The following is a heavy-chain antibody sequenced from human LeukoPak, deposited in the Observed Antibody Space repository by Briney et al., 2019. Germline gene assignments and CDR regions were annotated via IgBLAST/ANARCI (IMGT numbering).Heavy chain of an antibody. V-gene: IGHV3-48*01. J-gene: IGHJ4*02. D-gene: IGHD6-19*01. CDR2: ITSGSDTT. Sequence: GGSLRLSCAVSGFSLSTYHMSWVRQAPGKGLEWISYITSGSDTTYYADSLKGRVTISRDNDKNSLYLQMNSLRVDDTARYYCARVGTEVAGIDFDYWGQGSLVTVSS. CDR1: GFSLSTYH. CDR3: ARVGTEVAGIDFDY.